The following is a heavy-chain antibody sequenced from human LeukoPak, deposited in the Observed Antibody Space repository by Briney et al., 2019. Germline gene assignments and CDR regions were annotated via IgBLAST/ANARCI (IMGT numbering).Heavy chain of an antibody. D-gene: IGHD2-15*01. Sequence: SGPTLVNPTQTLTLTCTFSGFSFSSGGVGVGWIRQPPGGALEWLGVIYENDEKLYSSSRQNSLSITKNTSKNRVVLTMANMAPVDTATYYCAHRHRGVASDIWGQGTMVTVSS. CDR1: GFSFSSGGVG. J-gene: IGHJ3*02. CDR2: IYENDEK. CDR3: AHRHRGVASDI. V-gene: IGHV2-5*01.